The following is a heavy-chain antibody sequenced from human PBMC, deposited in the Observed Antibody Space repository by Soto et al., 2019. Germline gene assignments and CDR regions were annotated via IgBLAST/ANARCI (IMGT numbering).Heavy chain of an antibody. V-gene: IGHV4-39*01. Sequence: QLQLQEPGPGLLKPSETLSLTCTVSGASISSSDYYWSWIRQPPGKGLEWIGSIFYNGNTSYNPSLNRRLTIPRETSNSQFSLKLTSVTAADTAVYFCARHQYGYGLDVWGQGTTVTVSS. CDR3: ARHQYGYGLDV. J-gene: IGHJ6*02. CDR2: IFYNGNT. D-gene: IGHD3-10*01. CDR1: GASISSSDYY.